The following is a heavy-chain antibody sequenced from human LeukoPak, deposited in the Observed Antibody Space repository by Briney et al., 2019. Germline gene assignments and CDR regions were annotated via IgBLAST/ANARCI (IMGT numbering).Heavy chain of an antibody. V-gene: IGHV4-61*02. CDR1: GGSISGGSYY. J-gene: IGHJ4*02. CDR2: IYTSGST. D-gene: IGHD3-3*01. Sequence: PSETLSLTCAVSGGSISGGSYYWSWIRQPPGRGLGWIGRIYTSGSTNNHPYLKSRVTISVDTSKNQFTLRLSSVTAADTAVYYCARDGDDDFWSGPSGYWGQGTLVTVSS. CDR3: ARDGDDDFWSGPSGY.